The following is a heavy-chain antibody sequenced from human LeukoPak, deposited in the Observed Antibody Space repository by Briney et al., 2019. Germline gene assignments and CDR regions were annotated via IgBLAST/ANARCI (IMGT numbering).Heavy chain of an antibody. D-gene: IGHD3-22*01. CDR1: GGTFSSYT. V-gene: IGHV1-69*04. J-gene: IGHJ3*02. CDR3: AREKYYYDSSGYGDAFDI. Sequence: SVKVSCKASGGTFSSYTISWVRQAPGQGLEWMGRIIPILGIANHAQKFQGRVTITADKSTSTAYMELSSLRSEDTAVYYCAREKYYYDSSGYGDAFDIWGQGTMVTVSS. CDR2: IIPILGIA.